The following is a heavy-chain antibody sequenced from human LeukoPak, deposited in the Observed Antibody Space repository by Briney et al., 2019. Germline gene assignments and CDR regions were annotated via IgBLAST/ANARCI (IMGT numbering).Heavy chain of an antibody. J-gene: IGHJ4*02. V-gene: IGHV4-38-2*01. CDR2: IYHSGST. Sequence: SETLSLTCAVSGYSISSGYYWGWIRQPPGKGLEWIGSIYHSGSTYYNPSLKSRVTISVDTSKNQFSLKLSSVTAADTAVYYCARVNILTGYGDFDYWGQGTLVTVSS. D-gene: IGHD3-9*01. CDR1: GYSISSGYY. CDR3: ARVNILTGYGDFDY.